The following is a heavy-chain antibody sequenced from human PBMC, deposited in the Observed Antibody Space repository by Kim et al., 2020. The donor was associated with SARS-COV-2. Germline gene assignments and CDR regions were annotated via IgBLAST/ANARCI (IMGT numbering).Heavy chain of an antibody. D-gene: IGHD3-16*01. Sequence: YSPSFQGQVTISADKSISTAYLQWSSLKASDTAMYYCARSAPVEEYYFDYWGQGTLVTVSS. V-gene: IGHV5-51*01. J-gene: IGHJ4*02. CDR3: ARSAPVEEYYFDY.